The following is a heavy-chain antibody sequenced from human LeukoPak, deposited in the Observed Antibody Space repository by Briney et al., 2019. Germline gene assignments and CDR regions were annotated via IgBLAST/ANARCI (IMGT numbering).Heavy chain of an antibody. D-gene: IGHD1-26*01. J-gene: IGHJ4*02. V-gene: IGHV5-51*04. CDR2: IDPGDSDT. Sequence: GESLNISCKGPGTSITSYWIGCGRQMSGKGLEWMGIIDPGDSDTRYSPSLQGQVTISADKPISTAYLQWSSLKPSDTAIYYFARALYKSYDSADYWGQGTLVTVSS. CDR1: GTSITSYW. CDR3: ARALYKSYDSADY.